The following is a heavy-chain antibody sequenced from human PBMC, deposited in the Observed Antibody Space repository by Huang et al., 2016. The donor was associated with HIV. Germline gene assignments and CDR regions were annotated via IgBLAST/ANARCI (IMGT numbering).Heavy chain of an antibody. CDR2: ISAYNGNT. V-gene: IGHV1-18*01. J-gene: IGHJ5*02. D-gene: IGHD6-19*01. CDR3: GRDERYPLQNWLDP. CDR1: GYVFTKFG. Sequence: VQSETEVKTPGASVRLSCKASGYVFTKFGINWMRQAPGQGLEWMGWISAYNGNTNYAQTFQDRVTLSVDKSTTTAYMELRNLRSDDTAVYYCGRDERYPLQNWLDPWGQGTLVIVAS.